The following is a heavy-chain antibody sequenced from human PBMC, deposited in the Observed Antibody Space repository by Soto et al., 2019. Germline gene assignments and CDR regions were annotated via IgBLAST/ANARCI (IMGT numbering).Heavy chain of an antibody. CDR1: GFSFSDFS. Sequence: GGSLRLSCAASGFSFSDFSMNRVRQAPGKGLEWISYIRSSTTVSYADSVKGRFTISRDNAKNSLFLQMNGLRDEDTAVYYCARDLSWAFAHWGQGALVTVSS. J-gene: IGHJ4*02. CDR2: IRSSTTV. CDR3: ARDLSWAFAH. V-gene: IGHV3-48*02. D-gene: IGHD6-13*01.